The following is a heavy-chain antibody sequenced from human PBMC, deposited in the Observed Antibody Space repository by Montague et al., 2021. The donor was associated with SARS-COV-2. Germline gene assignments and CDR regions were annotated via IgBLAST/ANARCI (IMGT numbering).Heavy chain of an antibody. Sequence: SDTLSLTCAVHGTSFSGYYWNWIRQPPGKGLEWIGEINHGGSTKYSPSLKSRLTISADTSKNQFSLKLTSVAAADTAVYYCARLRDGVVPSPILGVGPYYSYYYMDVRGRGTTVTVS. D-gene: IGHD3-10*01. V-gene: IGHV4-34*01. CDR3: ARLRDGVVPSPILGVGPYYSYYYMDV. CDR1: GTSFSGYY. J-gene: IGHJ6*03. CDR2: INHGGST.